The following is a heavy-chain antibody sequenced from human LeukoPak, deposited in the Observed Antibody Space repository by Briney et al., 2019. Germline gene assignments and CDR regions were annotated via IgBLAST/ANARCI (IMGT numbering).Heavy chain of an antibody. V-gene: IGHV3-21*01. Sequence: PGGSLRLSCAASGFTFSSYSMNWVRQAPGKGLEWVSCISSSSSYIYYADSVKGRFTISRDNAKDSLYLQTNSLRAEDTAVYYCARAAHIVVVTGTSFDYWGQGTLVTVSS. J-gene: IGHJ4*02. CDR3: ARAAHIVVVTGTSFDY. CDR2: ISSSSSYI. D-gene: IGHD2-21*02. CDR1: GFTFSSYS.